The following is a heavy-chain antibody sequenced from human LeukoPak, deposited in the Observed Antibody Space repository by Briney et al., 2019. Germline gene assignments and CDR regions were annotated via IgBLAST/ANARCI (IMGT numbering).Heavy chain of an antibody. Sequence: PGGSLRLSCAASGFTVSSNYMSWVRQAPGKGLEWLSVIYSGGSTYYADSVKGRFTISRHNSKNTLYLQMNSLRAEDTAVYYCARARMGKDKGKDYYYYGMDVWGQGTTVTVSS. CDR2: IYSGGST. CDR3: ARARMGKDKGKDYYYYGMDV. CDR1: GFTVSSNY. J-gene: IGHJ6*02. D-gene: IGHD2-15*01. V-gene: IGHV3-53*04.